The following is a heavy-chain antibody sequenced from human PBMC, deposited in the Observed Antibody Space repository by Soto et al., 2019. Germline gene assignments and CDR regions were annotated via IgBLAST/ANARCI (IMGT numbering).Heavy chain of an antibody. Sequence: QVQLVQSGGEVKKPGASVKVSCKASGYTFSTYGISWVRQAPGQGLEWMGWISAYIYDTNYAEKLQGRVTMSTDTSTSTAYMGLRSLRSDDTAVYYCARTWSASRHIDYWGQGTLVTVSS. V-gene: IGHV1-18*01. J-gene: IGHJ4*02. CDR2: ISAYIYDT. CDR3: ARTWSASRHIDY. D-gene: IGHD3-3*01. CDR1: GYTFSTYG.